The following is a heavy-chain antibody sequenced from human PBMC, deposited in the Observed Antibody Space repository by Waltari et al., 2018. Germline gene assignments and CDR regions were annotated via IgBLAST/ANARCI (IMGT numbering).Heavy chain of an antibody. CDR3: ARAPAFDI. V-gene: IGHV4-34*01. CDR1: GGSFSGYY. J-gene: IGHJ3*02. Sequence: QVQLQQWGAGLLKPSETLSLTCAVYGGSFSGYYWSWIRQPPGKGLEWIGEINHSGSTNYNPSLKSRVTISVDTSKNQFSLKLSSVTAADTAVYYCARAPAFDIWGQGTMVTVSS. CDR2: INHSGST.